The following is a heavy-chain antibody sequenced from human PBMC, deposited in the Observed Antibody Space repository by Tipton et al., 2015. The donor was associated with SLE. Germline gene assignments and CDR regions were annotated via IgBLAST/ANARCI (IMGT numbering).Heavy chain of an antibody. D-gene: IGHD2/OR15-2a*01. Sequence: SLRLSCAGSGFTFNNYAIHWVRQAPGKGLEWVAVMWSGATFRYYADSVKGRFTLSRDGSENTVSLLMDSLRVEDTAMYYCARDNNPTLTPSLEYWGQGTLVTVSS. CDR2: MWSGATFR. CDR1: GFTFNNYA. V-gene: IGHV3-33*01. J-gene: IGHJ4*02. CDR3: ARDNNPTLTPSLEY.